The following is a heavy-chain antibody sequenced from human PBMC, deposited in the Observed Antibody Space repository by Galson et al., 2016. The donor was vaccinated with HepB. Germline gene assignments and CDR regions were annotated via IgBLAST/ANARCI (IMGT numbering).Heavy chain of an antibody. Sequence: SLRLSCAASGFTVSSNCMSWVRQAPGKGLEWVSLTYSGGTTFYADSVKGRFTISRDNTKNSLYLQMDSLRAEDTAIYYCARGSGYTSAWYPGGIRYWGQGTLVTVSS. D-gene: IGHD6-19*01. V-gene: IGHV3-53*01. J-gene: IGHJ4*02. CDR2: TYSGGTT. CDR1: GFTVSSNC. CDR3: ARGSGYTSAWYPGGIRY.